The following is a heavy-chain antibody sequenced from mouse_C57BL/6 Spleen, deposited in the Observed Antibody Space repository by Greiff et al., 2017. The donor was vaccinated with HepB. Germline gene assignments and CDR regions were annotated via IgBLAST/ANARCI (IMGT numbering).Heavy chain of an antibody. Sequence: EVQLQESGGGLVQPGGSMKLSCAASGFTFSDAWMDWVRQSPEKGLEWVAEIRNKANNHATYYAESVKGRFTISRDDSKSSVYLQMNSLRAEDTGVYYCTRRVSYYFDYWGQGTTLTVSS. CDR2: IRNKANNHAT. V-gene: IGHV6-6*01. CDR3: TRRVSYYFDY. J-gene: IGHJ2*01. CDR1: GFTFSDAW.